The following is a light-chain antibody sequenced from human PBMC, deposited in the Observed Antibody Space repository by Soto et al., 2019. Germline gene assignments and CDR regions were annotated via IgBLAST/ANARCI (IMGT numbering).Light chain of an antibody. Sequence: QSALTQPRSVSGSPGQSVTISCTGTSSDVGGYNYVSWYQQHPGKAPKLMIYDVSKRPSGVPDRFSGSKSGNTASLTISGLQAEDEADYYSCSYACSYTVVVFGGVTKLTVL. CDR2: DVS. V-gene: IGLV2-11*01. J-gene: IGLJ2*01. CDR3: CSYACSYTVVV. CDR1: SSDVGGYNY.